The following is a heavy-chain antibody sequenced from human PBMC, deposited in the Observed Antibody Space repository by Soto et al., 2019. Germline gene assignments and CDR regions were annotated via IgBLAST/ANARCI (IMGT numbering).Heavy chain of an antibody. Sequence: ASVKVSCKASGYTFTGYYMHWVRQAPGQGLEWMGWINPNSGGTNYAQKFQGWVTMTRDTSISTAYMELSRLRSDDTAVYYCARVVVGGSDDAFDIWGQGTMVTVSS. D-gene: IGHD2-15*01. CDR1: GYTFTGYY. CDR2: INPNSGGT. J-gene: IGHJ3*02. V-gene: IGHV1-2*04. CDR3: ARVVVGGSDDAFDI.